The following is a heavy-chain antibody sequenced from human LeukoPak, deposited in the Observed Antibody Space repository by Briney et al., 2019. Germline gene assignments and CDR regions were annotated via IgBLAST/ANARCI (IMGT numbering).Heavy chain of an antibody. D-gene: IGHD3-10*01. CDR1: GGTFSSYA. CDR2: IIPIFGTA. Sequence: RASVKVSCKASGGTFSSYAISWVRQAPGQGLEWMGGIIPIFGTANYAQKFQGRVTITTDESTSTAYMELSSLRSDDTAVYYCAREGHGNPYGSGRTNWFDPWGQGTLVTVSS. V-gene: IGHV1-69*05. J-gene: IGHJ5*02. CDR3: AREGHGNPYGSGRTNWFDP.